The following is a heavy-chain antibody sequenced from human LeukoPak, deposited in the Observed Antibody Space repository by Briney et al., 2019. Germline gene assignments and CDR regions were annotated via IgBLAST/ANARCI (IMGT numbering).Heavy chain of an antibody. D-gene: IGHD6-13*01. CDR2: IIPIFGTA. CDR3: ATTGYSSSWYTRASNWFDP. Sequence: VASVKVSCKASGGTFSSYAISWVRQAPGQGLEWMGGIIPIFGTANYAQKFQGRVTITADESTSTAYMELSSLRSEDTAVYYCATTGYSSSWYTRASNWFDPWGQGTLVTVSS. V-gene: IGHV1-69*01. CDR1: GGTFSSYA. J-gene: IGHJ5*02.